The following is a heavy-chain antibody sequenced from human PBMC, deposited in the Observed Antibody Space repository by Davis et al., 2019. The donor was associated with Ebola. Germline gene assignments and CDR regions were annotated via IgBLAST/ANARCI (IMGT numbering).Heavy chain of an antibody. D-gene: IGHD4-23*01. CDR3: ARDHYGGNSFSY. Sequence: AASVKVSCKASGYTFTSYAMHWVRQAPGQGLEWMGWISAYNGNTNYAQKLQGRVTMTTDTSTSTAYMELRSLRSDDTAVYYCARDHYGGNSFSYWGQGTLVTVSS. V-gene: IGHV1-18*01. CDR1: GYTFTSYA. CDR2: ISAYNGNT. J-gene: IGHJ4*02.